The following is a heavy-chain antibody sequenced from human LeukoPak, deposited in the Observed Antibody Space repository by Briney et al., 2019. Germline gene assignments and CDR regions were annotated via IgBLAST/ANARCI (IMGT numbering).Heavy chain of an antibody. Sequence: SETLSLTCTVSGGSISSYYWSWIRQPAGKGLEWIGRIYTSGSTNYNPSLKSRVTMSVGTSRNQFSLRLSSVTAADTAVYYCARVSSSWFFFDYWGQGTLVTVSS. CDR2: IYTSGST. CDR3: ARVSSSWFFFDY. J-gene: IGHJ4*02. D-gene: IGHD6-13*01. CDR1: GGSISSYY. V-gene: IGHV4-4*07.